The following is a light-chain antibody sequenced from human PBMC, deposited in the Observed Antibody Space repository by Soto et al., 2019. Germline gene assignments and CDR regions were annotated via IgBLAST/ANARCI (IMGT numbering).Light chain of an antibody. CDR2: NVN. V-gene: IGLV2-14*03. Sequence: QSVLTQPASVSGSPGQSITISCSGTNSDIGAYDYVSWYQQHPGNPPKLIIYNVNNRPSGVSFRFSGSKSANTASLTISGLQTEDEADYYCLSHTTRRIYVFGPGTKVTVL. CDR1: NSDIGAYDY. J-gene: IGLJ1*01. CDR3: LSHTTRRIYV.